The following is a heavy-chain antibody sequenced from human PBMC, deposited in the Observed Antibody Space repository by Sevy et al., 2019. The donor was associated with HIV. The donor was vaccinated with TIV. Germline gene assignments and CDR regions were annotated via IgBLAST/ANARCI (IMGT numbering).Heavy chain of an antibody. CDR2: ISDSGDTT. Sequence: GGSLRLSCAASGFTFTNYAMNWVRQAPGKGLEWVSGISDSGDTTHYAESVKGRFTISRDNSKNTVSLQMSSLRAEDTAVYYCAKALHRVYFGMDVWGQGTTVTVSS. CDR3: AKALHRVYFGMDV. V-gene: IGHV3-23*01. CDR1: GFTFTNYA. J-gene: IGHJ6*02. D-gene: IGHD4-4*01.